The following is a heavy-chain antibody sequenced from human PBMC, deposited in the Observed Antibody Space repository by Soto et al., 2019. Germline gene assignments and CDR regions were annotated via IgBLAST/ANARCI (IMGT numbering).Heavy chain of an antibody. V-gene: IGHV3-15*01. CDR2: IKSKTDGGTT. CDR1: GFTFSNAW. J-gene: IGHJ4*02. Sequence: EVQLVESGGGLVKPGGSLRLSCAASGFTFSNAWMSWVRQAPGKGLEWVGRIKSKTDGGTTDYAAPVKGRFTISRDDSKNTLYLQMNSLKTEDTAVYYCTTDYYWIDPFYFDYWGQGTLVTVSS. D-gene: IGHD1-20*01. CDR3: TTDYYWIDPFYFDY.